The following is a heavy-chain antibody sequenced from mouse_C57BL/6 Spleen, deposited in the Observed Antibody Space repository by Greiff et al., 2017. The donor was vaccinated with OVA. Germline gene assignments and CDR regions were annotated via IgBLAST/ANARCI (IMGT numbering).Heavy chain of an antibody. D-gene: IGHD1-1*01. CDR3: TRQFTTVVATGLDYFDY. CDR1: GYTFTSYW. V-gene: IGHV1-5*01. CDR2: IYPGNSDT. Sequence: VQLQQSGTVLARPGASVKMSCKTSGYTFTSYWMHWVKQRPGQGLEWIGAIYPGNSDTSYNQKFKGKATLTAVTSASTAYMELSSLTNEDSAVYYCTRQFTTVVATGLDYFDYRGQGTTLTVSS. J-gene: IGHJ2*01.